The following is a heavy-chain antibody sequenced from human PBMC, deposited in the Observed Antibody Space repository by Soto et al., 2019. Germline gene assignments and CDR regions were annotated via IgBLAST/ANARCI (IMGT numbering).Heavy chain of an antibody. CDR2: INAGNGNT. J-gene: IGHJ4*02. D-gene: IGHD3-22*01. Sequence: ASVKVSCKASGYTFTGYAMHWVRQAPGQRLEWMGWINAGNGNTKYSQKFQGRFTITRDTSASTAYMELSSLRSEDTAVYYCARDPSNTSGDKLYLDYWGQGTLVTVSS. CDR1: GYTFTGYA. CDR3: ARDPSNTSGDKLYLDY. V-gene: IGHV1-3*01.